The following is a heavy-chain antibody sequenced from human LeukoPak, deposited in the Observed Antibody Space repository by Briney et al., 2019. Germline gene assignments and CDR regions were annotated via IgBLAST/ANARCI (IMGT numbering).Heavy chain of an antibody. V-gene: IGHV1-69*04. CDR1: GGTFSSYA. Sequence: ASVKVSCKASGGTFSSYAISWVRQAPGQGLEWMGRIIPILGIANYAQKFQGRVTITADKSTSTAYMELSSLRSEDTAVYYCARDSPPLLWFGSGSGDYWGQGTLVTVSS. D-gene: IGHD3-10*01. J-gene: IGHJ4*02. CDR3: ARDSPPLLWFGSGSGDY. CDR2: IIPILGIA.